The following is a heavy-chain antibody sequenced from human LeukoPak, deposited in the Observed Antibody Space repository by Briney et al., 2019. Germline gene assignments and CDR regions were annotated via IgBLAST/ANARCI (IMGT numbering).Heavy chain of an antibody. V-gene: IGHV5-51*01. J-gene: IGHJ2*01. CDR3: ARRVVNNRNWYFNL. CDR1: GYIFTNYW. Sequence: GESLKISCKGSGYIFTNYWIGWVRQMPGKGLEWMGIIYPGDSDTRYSPSFQGQVTISADKSSNTAYLQWSSLKASDTAMYYCARRVVNNRNWYFNLWGRGTLVTVSS. D-gene: IGHD4-23*01. CDR2: IYPGDSDT.